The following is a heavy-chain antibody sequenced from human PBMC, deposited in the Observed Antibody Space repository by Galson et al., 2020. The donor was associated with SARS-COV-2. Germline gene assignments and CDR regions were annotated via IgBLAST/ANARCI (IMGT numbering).Heavy chain of an antibody. CDR2: TSYSGNT. D-gene: IGHD3-16*01. Sequence: SQTLSLDCPVSGGSLRRNDSYWRWIPQSPSKALEWLGYTSYSGNTYYNPSLKSRVTMSVDTSKSQVSLKLTSVTAADTAVYYCARDFSSLYDLDSWGQGTPVTVSS. CDR3: ARDFSSLYDLDS. J-gene: IGHJ4*02. V-gene: IGHV4-30-4*01. CDR1: GGSLRRNDSY.